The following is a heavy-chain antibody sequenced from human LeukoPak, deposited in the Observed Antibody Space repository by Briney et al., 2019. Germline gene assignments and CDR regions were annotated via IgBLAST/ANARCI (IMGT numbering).Heavy chain of an antibody. D-gene: IGHD3-22*01. J-gene: IGHJ3*02. CDR3: ARVGANYYDSSGYYYVDAFDI. V-gene: IGHV4-59*01. CDR1: GGSISSYY. CDR2: IYYSGST. Sequence: PSETLSLTCTVSGGSISSYYWSWIRQPPGKGLEWIGYIYYSGSTNYNPSLKSRVTISVDTSKNQFSLKLSSVTAADTAVYYCARVGANYYDSSGYYYVDAFDIWGQGIMVTVSS.